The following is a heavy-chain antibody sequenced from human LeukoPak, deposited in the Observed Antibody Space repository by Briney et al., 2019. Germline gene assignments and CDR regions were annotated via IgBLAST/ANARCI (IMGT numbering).Heavy chain of an antibody. V-gene: IGHV3-23*01. J-gene: IGHJ4*02. CDR2: ISNNGGYT. CDR1: GFTFSSSA. Sequence: GSLRLSCAASGFTFSSSAMSWVRQAPGKGLEWVSAISNNGGYTYYADSVQGRFTISRDNSKSTLCLQMNSLRAEDAAVYYCAKQLGYCSDGSCYFPYWGQGTLVTVSS. CDR3: AKQLGYCSDGSCYFPY. D-gene: IGHD2-15*01.